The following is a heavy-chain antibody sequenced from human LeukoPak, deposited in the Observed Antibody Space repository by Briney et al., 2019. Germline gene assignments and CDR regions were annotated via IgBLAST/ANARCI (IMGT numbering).Heavy chain of an antibody. J-gene: IGHJ5*02. Sequence: GGSLRLSCAASGFTFNTYAMNWVRQAPGRGLEWVSAISGSGGITYNADSVKGRFTISRDNSKNTLYLQMNSLRAEDTAVYYCAKGTLYSGSSHFDPWGREPWSPSPQ. CDR1: GFTFNTYA. V-gene: IGHV3-23*01. CDR3: AKGTLYSGSSHFDP. CDR2: ISGSGGIT. D-gene: IGHD1-26*01.